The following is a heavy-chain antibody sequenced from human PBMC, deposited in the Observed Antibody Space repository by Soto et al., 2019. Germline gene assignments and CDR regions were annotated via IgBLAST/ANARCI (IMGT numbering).Heavy chain of an antibody. CDR1: GYTFTNYA. J-gene: IGHJ5*02. CDR2: INAGNGNT. CDR3: ARRGARGYSYGLVP. D-gene: IGHD5-18*01. V-gene: IGHV1-3*01. Sequence: GASVKVSCKASGYTFTNYAMHWVRQAPGQRLEWMGWINAGNGNTKYSQKFQGRVTITRDTSASTAYMELSSLRSEDTAVYYCARRGARGYSYGLVPWGQGTLVTVSS.